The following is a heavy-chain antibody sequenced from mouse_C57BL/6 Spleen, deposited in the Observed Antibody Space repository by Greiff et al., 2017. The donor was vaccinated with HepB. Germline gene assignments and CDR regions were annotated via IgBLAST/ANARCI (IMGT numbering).Heavy chain of an antibody. CDR1: GFSLTSYG. Sequence: QVQLQQSGPGLVQPSQSLSITCTVSGFSLTSYGVHWVRQPPGKGLEWLGVIWSGGSTDYNAAFISRLSISKDNSKSQVFFKMNSLQADDTAIYYCAKNPIYYDYDGGDYYAMDYWGQGTSVTVSS. D-gene: IGHD2-4*01. CDR3: AKNPIYYDYDGGDYYAMDY. V-gene: IGHV2-4*01. J-gene: IGHJ4*01. CDR2: IWSGGST.